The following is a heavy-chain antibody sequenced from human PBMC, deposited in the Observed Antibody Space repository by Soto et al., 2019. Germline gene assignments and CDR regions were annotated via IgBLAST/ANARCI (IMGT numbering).Heavy chain of an antibody. CDR2: IYYSGST. CDR1: GFSISNSSYY. D-gene: IGHD1-26*01. V-gene: IGHV4-39*01. Sequence: SETLSLTCTVSGFSISNSSYYWGWNRQPPGKGLEWIGSIYYSGSTYYNQALKSRVTMSVDTPKKQFSLILSSVTAADTAVYYCAATLIVGATPYYFEYWDEGNLVTVSS. J-gene: IGHJ4*01. CDR3: AATLIVGATPYYFEY.